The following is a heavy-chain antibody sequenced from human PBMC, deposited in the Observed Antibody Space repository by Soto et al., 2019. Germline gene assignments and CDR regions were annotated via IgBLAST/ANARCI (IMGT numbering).Heavy chain of an antibody. CDR2: IWYDGSNK. CDR3: XXXXXXXXXXXXXYYPRNYXXDV. Sequence: QVQLVXSGGGVVQPGRSLRLSCAASGFTFSSYGMHWVRQAPGKGLEWVAVIWYDGSNKYYADSVKGRFXXXXXXSKXXXXXXXXXXXXXXXXXXXXXXXXXXXXXXXXXYYPRNYXXDVWGQGTTVTV. V-gene: IGHV3-33*01. J-gene: IGHJ6*02. CDR1: GFTFSSYG.